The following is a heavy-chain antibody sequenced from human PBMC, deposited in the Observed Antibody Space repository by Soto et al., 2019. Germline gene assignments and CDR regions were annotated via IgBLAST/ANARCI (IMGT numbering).Heavy chain of an antibody. D-gene: IGHD2-15*01. V-gene: IGHV6-1*01. CDR1: GDSVSSNSAA. Sequence: ETLSLTCAISGDSVSSNSAAWNWIRQSPSRGLEWLGRTYYRSKWYKEYAASVRSRITINPDTSKNQFSLQLNSVSPEDTAVYYCVRTVGWLDPWGQGILVTVSS. CDR3: VRTVGWLDP. CDR2: TYYRSKWYK. J-gene: IGHJ5*02.